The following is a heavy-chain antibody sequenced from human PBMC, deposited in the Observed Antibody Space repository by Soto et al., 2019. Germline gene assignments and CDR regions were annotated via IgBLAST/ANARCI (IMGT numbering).Heavy chain of an antibody. D-gene: IGHD5-12*01. CDR1: GYTLTNYG. CDR3: ATDGPSNSGNLYAFDI. CDR2: VTPYKADT. V-gene: IGHV1-18*04. Sequence: QAQLVQSGAEVNKSGASVRVSCKASGYTLTNYGVTWVRQAPGQGLEWLGRVTPYKADTNSAQNLQGRVTMATDTSTNTAYLELRSLRSDDTAVYFCATDGPSNSGNLYAFDIWGQGTMVTVSA. J-gene: IGHJ3*02.